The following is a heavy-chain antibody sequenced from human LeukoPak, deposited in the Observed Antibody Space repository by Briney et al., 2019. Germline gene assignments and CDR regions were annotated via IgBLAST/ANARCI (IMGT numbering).Heavy chain of an antibody. CDR1: GYTFTDYY. V-gene: IGHV1-2*02. J-gene: IGHJ4*02. D-gene: IGHD2-2*01. Sequence: VSVKVSCKTSGYTFTDYYMHWVRQAPGQGLEWMGWINPNSGDTNYPQKFQGRVTMTRDTSITTAYMELSRLRSDDTAVYYCTRDGGQHLGVLNYWGQGTLVTVSS. CDR2: INPNSGDT. CDR3: TRDGGQHLGVLNY.